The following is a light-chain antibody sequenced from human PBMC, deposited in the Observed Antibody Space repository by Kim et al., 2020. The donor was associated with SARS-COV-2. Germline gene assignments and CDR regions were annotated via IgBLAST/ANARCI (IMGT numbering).Light chain of an antibody. CDR1: QSVSSSY. CDR2: GAS. J-gene: IGKJ4*01. Sequence: EIVLTQPPGTLSLSPGERATLSCRASQSVSSSYLAWYQLKPGQAPRLLIYGASSRATGIPDRFSGSGSGTDFTLTISRLEPEDFAVYYCQKYGYSLSFCGGTKVDIK. CDR3: QKYGYSLS. V-gene: IGKV3-20*01.